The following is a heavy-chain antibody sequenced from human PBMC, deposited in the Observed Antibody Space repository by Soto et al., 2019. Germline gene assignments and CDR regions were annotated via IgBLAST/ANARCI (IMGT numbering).Heavy chain of an antibody. J-gene: IGHJ6*02. CDR2: IIPISDTT. V-gene: IGHV1-69*01. D-gene: IGHD2-2*01. CDR3: ARSQVSSTSLEIYYYYYYGMDV. Sequence: QVQLVQSGAEVKKPGSSVKVSCKASGGTFSSYAISWVRQAPGQGLEWMGGIIPISDTTNSTQKFQGRVTITADESTSTAYMELSSLRSEDTAVYYCARSQVSSTSLEIYYYYYYGMDVWGQGTTVTVSS. CDR1: GGTFSSYA.